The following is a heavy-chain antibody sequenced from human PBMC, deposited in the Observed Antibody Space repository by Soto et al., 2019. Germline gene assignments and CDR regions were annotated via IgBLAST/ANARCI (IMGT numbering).Heavy chain of an antibody. CDR1: GFTFSSYA. CDR3: AKFEKGQLVPDY. D-gene: IGHD6-13*01. Sequence: GGSLRLSCAASGFTFSSYAMSWVRQAPGKGLEWVSAISGSGGSTYYADYVKGRFTISRDNSKNKLYLQMNSLRAEDTAVYYCAKFEKGQLVPDYWGQGTLVTVSS. J-gene: IGHJ4*02. V-gene: IGHV3-23*01. CDR2: ISGSGGST.